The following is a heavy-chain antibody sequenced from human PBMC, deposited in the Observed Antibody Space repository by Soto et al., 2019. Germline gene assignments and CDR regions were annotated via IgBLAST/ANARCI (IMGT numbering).Heavy chain of an antibody. Sequence: SETLSLTCSVSGGSISSGYYYWRWIRQPPGKGLEWIGNSCYSGNTYYNPSLKSRLMISIDTPKTKFSLKVGSVTAADTAAYYCAREAFLSGYSRARELDYWGQGLLVTASS. J-gene: IGHJ4*02. D-gene: IGHD6-25*01. CDR3: AREAFLSGYSRARELDY. CDR2: SCYSGNT. V-gene: IGHV4-30-4*01. CDR1: GGSISSGYYY.